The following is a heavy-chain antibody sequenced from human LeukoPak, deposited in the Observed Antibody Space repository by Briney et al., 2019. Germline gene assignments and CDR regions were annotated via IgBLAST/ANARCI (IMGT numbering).Heavy chain of an antibody. CDR2: IYSGGST. CDR3: ARVERHRRGYYYYGMDV. D-gene: IGHD6-25*01. Sequence: GGSLRLSCAASGFTVSSNYMSWVRQAPGKGLEWVSVIYSGGSTYYADSVKGRYTISRDNSKNTLYLQMNSLRAEDTAVYYCARVERHRRGYYYYGMDVWGQGTTVTVSS. CDR1: GFTVSSNY. V-gene: IGHV3-66*01. J-gene: IGHJ6*02.